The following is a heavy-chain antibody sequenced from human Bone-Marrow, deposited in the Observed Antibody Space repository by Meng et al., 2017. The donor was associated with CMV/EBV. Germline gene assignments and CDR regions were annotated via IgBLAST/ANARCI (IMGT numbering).Heavy chain of an antibody. J-gene: IGHJ6*02. Sequence: GESLKISCAASGFTFSSYAMSWVRQAPGKGLEWVSVIYSGGSSTYYADSVKGRFTISRDNSKNTLYLQMNSLRAEDTAVYYCAKGGSTSLYYYYGMDVWGQGTTVTVSS. CDR1: GFTFSSYA. CDR2: IYSGGSST. V-gene: IGHV3-23*03. CDR3: AKGGSTSLYYYYGMDV. D-gene: IGHD2-2*01.